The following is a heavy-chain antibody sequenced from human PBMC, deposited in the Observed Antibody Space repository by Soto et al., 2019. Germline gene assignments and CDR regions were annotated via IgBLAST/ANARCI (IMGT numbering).Heavy chain of an antibody. CDR1: GGSISSSSYY. CDR2: IYYSGST. Sequence: QLQLQESGPGLVKPSETLSLTCTVSGGSISSSSYYWGWIRQPRGKGLEWIGSIYYSGSTYYNPSLKSRVTISVDTSKNQFSLKLSSVTAADTAVYYCARGEMATLVYYWGQGTLVTVSS. J-gene: IGHJ4*02. V-gene: IGHV4-39*01. CDR3: ARGEMATLVYY. D-gene: IGHD5-12*01.